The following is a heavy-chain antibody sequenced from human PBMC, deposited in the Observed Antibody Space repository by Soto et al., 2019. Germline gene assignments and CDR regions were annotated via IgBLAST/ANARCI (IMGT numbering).Heavy chain of an antibody. V-gene: IGHV3-30*18. CDR2: ISYDGSNK. D-gene: IGHD3-10*01. Sequence: GGSLRLSCAASGFTFSSYGMHWVRQAPGKGLEWVAVISYDGSNKYYADSVKGRFTISRDNSKNTLYLQMNSLRAEDTAVYYCAKDSYGSGRGTFDYWGQGTLVTVSS. J-gene: IGHJ4*02. CDR1: GFTFSSYG. CDR3: AKDSYGSGRGTFDY.